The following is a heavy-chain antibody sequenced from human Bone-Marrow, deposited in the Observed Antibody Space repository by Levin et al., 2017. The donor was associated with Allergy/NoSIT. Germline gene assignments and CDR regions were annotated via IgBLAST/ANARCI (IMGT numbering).Heavy chain of an antibody. V-gene: IGHV4-59*01. J-gene: IGHJ6*03. D-gene: IGHD3-9*01. CDR3: ARAATEYYDILTGYYRGGYYYDYMDV. CDR2: IYYSGST. Sequence: MSSETLSLTCTVSGGSISSYYWSWIRQPPGKGLEWIGYIYYSGSTNYNPSLKSRVTISVDTSKNQFSLKLSSVTAADTAVYYCARAATEYYDILTGYYRGGYYYDYMDVWGKGTTVTVSS. CDR1: GGSISSYY.